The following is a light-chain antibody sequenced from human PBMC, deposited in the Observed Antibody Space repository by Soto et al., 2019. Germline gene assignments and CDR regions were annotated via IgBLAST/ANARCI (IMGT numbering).Light chain of an antibody. CDR2: YEI. Sequence: SYELTQPPSVSVAPGMTARITFGGNDIGSKSVHWYQQKPGQAPVLVIYYEIDRPSGIPERFSGSNSGNTATLTITRVDAGDEADYYCHVWDSDTNHVVFGGGTKVTVL. CDR3: HVWDSDTNHVV. CDR1: DIGSKS. V-gene: IGLV3-21*01. J-gene: IGLJ2*01.